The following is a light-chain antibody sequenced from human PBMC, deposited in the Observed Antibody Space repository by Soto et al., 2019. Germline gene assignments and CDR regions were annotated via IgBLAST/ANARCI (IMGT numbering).Light chain of an antibody. J-gene: IGLJ2*01. Sequence: QSALTQPASVSGSPGQSITISCTGTSSDVGGYNYVSWYQQHPGKAPKVMIYDVNKRPSGVSNRFSGSKSGNVASLTISGLQAEDEADYYCKSYTSSNTLLIGGGTKVTVL. CDR2: DVN. V-gene: IGLV2-14*03. CDR1: SSDVGGYNY. CDR3: KSYTSSNTLL.